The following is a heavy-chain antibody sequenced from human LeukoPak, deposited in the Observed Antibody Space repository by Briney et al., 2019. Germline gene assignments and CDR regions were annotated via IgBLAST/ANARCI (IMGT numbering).Heavy chain of an antibody. CDR2: IRYDGSNK. D-gene: IGHD3-16*01. Sequence: GGSLRLSCAASGFTFSSYWMSWVRQAPGKGLEWVAFIRYDGSNKYYADSVKGRFTISRDNSNTTLFLQMNSLRAEDTAVYYCARENGGAALDYWGQGTLVTVSS. CDR1: GFTFSSYW. J-gene: IGHJ4*02. V-gene: IGHV3-30*02. CDR3: ARENGGAALDY.